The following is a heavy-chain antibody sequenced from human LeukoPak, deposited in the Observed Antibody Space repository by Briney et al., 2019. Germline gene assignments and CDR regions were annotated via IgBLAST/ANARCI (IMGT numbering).Heavy chain of an antibody. Sequence: GGSLRLSCAAPGFTVSSNYMSWVRQAPGKGLEWVSVIYSGGSTYYADSVKGRFTISRDNSKNTLYLQMNSLRAEDTAVYYCARDARGSGSYGFDYWGQGTLVTVSS. CDR1: GFTVSSNY. CDR3: ARDARGSGSYGFDY. V-gene: IGHV3-66*01. J-gene: IGHJ4*02. D-gene: IGHD3-10*01. CDR2: IYSGGST.